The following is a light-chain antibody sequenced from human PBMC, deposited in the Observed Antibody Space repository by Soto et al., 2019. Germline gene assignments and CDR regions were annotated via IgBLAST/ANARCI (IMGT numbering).Light chain of an antibody. CDR3: QHFGGTTFT. V-gene: IGKV3-20*01. CDR1: QSVSSSY. Sequence: EVVLTQSPGTLSLSPGEGATLSCRASQSVSSSYIAWDQQRPGQTPRLLIYSASTRATGIPDRFSGSGSGTHFTLTISRLEPGDFAVYYCQHFGGTTFTFGQGTRLEIK. J-gene: IGKJ5*01. CDR2: SAS.